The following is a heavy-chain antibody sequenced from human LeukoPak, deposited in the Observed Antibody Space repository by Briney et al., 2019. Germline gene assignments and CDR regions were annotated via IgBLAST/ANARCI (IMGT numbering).Heavy chain of an antibody. CDR1: GGTFSSYA. Sequence: ASVKVSCKASGGTFSSYAISWVRQAPGQGLEWMGRIIPILGIANYAQKFQGRVTITADESTSTAYMELSSLRSEDTAVYYCAREGNYYGSGSYDYWGQGTLVTVSS. V-gene: IGHV1-69*04. CDR3: AREGNYYGSGSYDY. CDR2: IIPILGIA. J-gene: IGHJ4*02. D-gene: IGHD3-10*01.